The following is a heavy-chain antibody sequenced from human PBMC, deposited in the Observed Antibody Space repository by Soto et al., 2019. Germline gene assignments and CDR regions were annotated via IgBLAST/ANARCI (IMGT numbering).Heavy chain of an antibody. CDR3: AREYGGNSGTFDY. CDR1: GGSFSGYY. D-gene: IGHD2-21*02. Sequence: QVQLQQWGAGLLKPSETLSLTCAVYGGSFSGYYWSWIRQPPGKGLEWIGEINHSGSTNDNPSLKSRVTISVDTSKNQFSLKLSSVTAADTAVYYCAREYGGNSGTFDYWGQGTLVTVSS. CDR2: INHSGST. V-gene: IGHV4-34*01. J-gene: IGHJ4*02.